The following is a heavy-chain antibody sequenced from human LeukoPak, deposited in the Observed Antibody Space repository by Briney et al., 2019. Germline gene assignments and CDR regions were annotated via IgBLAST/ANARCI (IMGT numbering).Heavy chain of an antibody. Sequence: GGSLRLSCAASGFTFSSYGMHWVRQAPGKGLEWLSAISGSGDSTYYADSVKGRFTISRDNSKKTLYLQMDSLRAEDTAVYYCASGGVRKTYFDDWGQGTLVTVSS. V-gene: IGHV3-23*01. CDR2: ISGSGDST. D-gene: IGHD3-16*01. J-gene: IGHJ4*02. CDR3: ASGGVRKTYFDD. CDR1: GFTFSSYG.